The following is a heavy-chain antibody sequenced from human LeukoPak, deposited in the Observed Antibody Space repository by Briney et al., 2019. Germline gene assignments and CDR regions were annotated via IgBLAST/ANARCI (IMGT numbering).Heavy chain of an antibody. V-gene: IGHV4-59*01. CDR3: ARDTGYSSTWYNYYGMDV. D-gene: IGHD2-2*01. CDR2: IYYRRST. J-gene: IGHJ6*02. CDR1: GGPISTYY. Sequence: SETLSLTCNVSGGPISTYYWNWIRQPPGKGLEWIGYIYYRRSTKYNPSLKSRVTISVATSKTQFSLKLTSVTAADTAVYYCARDTGYSSTWYNYYGMDVWGQGTTVTVSS.